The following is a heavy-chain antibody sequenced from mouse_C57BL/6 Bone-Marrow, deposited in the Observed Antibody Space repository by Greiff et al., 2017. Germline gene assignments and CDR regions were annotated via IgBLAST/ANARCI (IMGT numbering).Heavy chain of an antibody. J-gene: IGHJ1*03. D-gene: IGHD1-1*01. CDR1: GYTFTSYD. CDR2: IYPRDGST. CDR3: ARLEFGGSSGDGYFDV. V-gene: IGHV1-85*01. Sequence: QVQLQQSGPELVKPGASVKLSCKASGYTFTSYDINWVKQRPGQGLEWIGWIYPRDGSTKYNEKFKGKATLTVDTSSSTAYMELHSLTSEDSAVYFCARLEFGGSSGDGYFDVWGTGTTVTGTS.